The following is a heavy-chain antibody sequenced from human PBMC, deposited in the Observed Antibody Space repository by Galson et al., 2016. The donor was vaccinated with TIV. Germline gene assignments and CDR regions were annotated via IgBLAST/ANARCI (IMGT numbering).Heavy chain of an antibody. CDR2: IDSEGDNT. J-gene: IGHJ6*02. Sequence: SLRLSCAASGFTFSTYWMHWVRQAPGKGLVWVSRIDSEGDNTRYADSVTGRFTISRDNAKNTRYPQMSSLGADDTAVYYCARGALDTDRQYYYYYGLDVWGQGTAVTVSS. CDR1: GFTFSTYW. V-gene: IGHV3-74*01. CDR3: ARGALDTDRQYYYYYGLDV. D-gene: IGHD1-1*01.